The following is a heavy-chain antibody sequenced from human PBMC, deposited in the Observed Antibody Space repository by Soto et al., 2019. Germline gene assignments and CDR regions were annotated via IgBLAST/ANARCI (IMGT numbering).Heavy chain of an antibody. CDR1: GFTFSSSI. D-gene: IGHD5-12*01. V-gene: IGHV3-23*01. CDR3: AKRGHNFFDY. J-gene: IGHJ4*02. Sequence: GGSLRLSCAGSGFTFSSSIMSWVRQAPGKGLAWVSTFSGSSGNSYYADSVKGRFTISRDNSKNTLYLQMNRLRAEDTALYYCAKRGHNFFDYWGQGTLVTVSS. CDR2: FSGSSGNS.